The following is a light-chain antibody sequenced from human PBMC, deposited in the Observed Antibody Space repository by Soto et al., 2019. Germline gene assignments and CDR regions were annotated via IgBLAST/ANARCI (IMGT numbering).Light chain of an antibody. CDR2: DVS. J-gene: IGLJ1*01. Sequence: QAALTQPASVSGSPGQSITISCTGTSSDGVGYNYVSWYQQHPGKAPKLMIYDVSKRPSGVSNRFSGSKSGNTASLTISGLQAEDEADYYCSSYTSSSTYVFGTGTKLTVL. CDR3: SSYTSSSTYV. CDR1: SSDGVGYNY. V-gene: IGLV2-14*01.